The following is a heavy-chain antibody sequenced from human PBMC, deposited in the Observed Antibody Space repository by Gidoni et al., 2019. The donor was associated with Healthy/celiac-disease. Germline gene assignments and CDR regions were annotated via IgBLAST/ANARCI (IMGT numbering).Heavy chain of an antibody. CDR2: IYTSGST. V-gene: IGHV4-61*02. CDR3: ARDQDCSGGSCYDY. CDR1: GGSLSSGSYY. Sequence: QVQLQESGPGLVKPSQTLSLTCPVSGGSLSSGSYYWSWIRQPAGKGLEWIGRIYTSGSTNYNPSLKSRVTISVDTSKNQFSLKLSSVTAADTAVYYCARDQDCSGGSCYDYWGQGTLVTVSS. D-gene: IGHD2-15*01. J-gene: IGHJ4*02.